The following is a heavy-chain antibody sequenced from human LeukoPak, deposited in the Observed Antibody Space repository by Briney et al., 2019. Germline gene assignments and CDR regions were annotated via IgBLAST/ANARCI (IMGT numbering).Heavy chain of an antibody. D-gene: IGHD3-3*01. Sequence: PSETLSLTCAVYGGSFSGYYWSWIRQPPGKGLEWIGEINHSGSTNYNPSLKSRVTISVDTSKNQFSLKLSSVTAADTAVYYCASLTYDFWSGKLDYWGQGTLVTVSS. CDR1: GGSFSGYY. CDR3: ASLTYDFWSGKLDY. CDR2: INHSGST. V-gene: IGHV4-34*01. J-gene: IGHJ4*02.